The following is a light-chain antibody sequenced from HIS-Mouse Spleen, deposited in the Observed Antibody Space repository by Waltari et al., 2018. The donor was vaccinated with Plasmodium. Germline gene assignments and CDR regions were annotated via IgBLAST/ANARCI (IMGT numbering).Light chain of an antibody. Sequence: EIVLTQSPGTLSLSPGERATLSCRASQRVSSSYLAWYQQKPGQAPRLRISGASRRATGIPDRFSGSGSGTDFTLTISRLEPEDSAVYYCQQYGSTPYTFGQGTKLEIK. CDR2: GAS. J-gene: IGKJ2*01. CDR1: QRVSSSY. CDR3: QQYGSTPYT. V-gene: IGKV3-20*01.